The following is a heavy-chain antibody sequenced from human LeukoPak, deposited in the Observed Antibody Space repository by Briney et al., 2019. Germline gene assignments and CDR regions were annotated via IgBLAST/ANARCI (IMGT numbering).Heavy chain of an antibody. D-gene: IGHD1-26*01. CDR1: GFTFSRSG. CDR2: ISGSGDNT. V-gene: IGHV3-23*01. J-gene: IGHJ4*02. CDR3: AKIAETSGIYGQGYDY. Sequence: GGSLRLSCAASGFTFSRSGMSWVRQAPGKRLEWVSGISGSGDNTHNADFVKGRFTISRDNSKNTLYLQMNSLRAEDTAVYYCAKIAETSGIYGQGYDYWGQGTLVTVSS.